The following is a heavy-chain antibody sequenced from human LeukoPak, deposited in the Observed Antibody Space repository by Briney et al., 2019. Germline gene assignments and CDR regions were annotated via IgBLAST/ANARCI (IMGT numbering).Heavy chain of an antibody. D-gene: IGHD3-9*01. Sequence: SETLSLTCTVSGGSISSGSYYWSWIRQPAGKGLEWIGRIYTSGSTNYNPSLKSRVTISVDTSKNQFSLKLSSVTAADTAVYYCARVSPGNYDILTGYYPSNWFDPWGQGTLVTVSP. CDR1: GGSISSGSYY. V-gene: IGHV4-61*02. CDR2: IYTSGST. CDR3: ARVSPGNYDILTGYYPSNWFDP. J-gene: IGHJ5*02.